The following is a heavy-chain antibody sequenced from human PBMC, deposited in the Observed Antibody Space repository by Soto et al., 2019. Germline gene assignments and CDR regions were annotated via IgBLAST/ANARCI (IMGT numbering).Heavy chain of an antibody. CDR3: AKASDFWSGYYRVYDFDY. J-gene: IGHJ4*02. V-gene: IGHV3-23*01. D-gene: IGHD3-3*01. CDR2: ISGSGGST. CDR1: GFTFSSYA. Sequence: EVQLLESGGGLVQPGGSLRLSCAASGFTFSSYAMSWVRQAPGKGLEWVSAISGSGGSTYYADSVKGRFTISRDNSKNTLYLQMNSLRAEDTAVYYCAKASDFWSGYYRVYDFDYWGQGTLVTVSS.